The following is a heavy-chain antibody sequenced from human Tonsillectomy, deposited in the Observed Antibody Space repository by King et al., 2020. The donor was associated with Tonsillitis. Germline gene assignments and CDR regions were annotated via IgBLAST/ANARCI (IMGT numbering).Heavy chain of an antibody. CDR1: GGSFSDYY. CDR3: ARYEYIRSSIFDY. D-gene: IGHD6-6*01. J-gene: IGHJ4*02. V-gene: IGHV4-34*01. CDR2: INHRGTT. Sequence: QVQLQQWGAGLLKPSETLSLTCAVYGGSFSDYYWSWIRQAPGKGLEWIGEINHRGTTNYKPSLRIRVSISVDTSKNKFSLRLGFVTAAYTAVYYCARYEYIRSSIFDYWGQGTLVTVSS.